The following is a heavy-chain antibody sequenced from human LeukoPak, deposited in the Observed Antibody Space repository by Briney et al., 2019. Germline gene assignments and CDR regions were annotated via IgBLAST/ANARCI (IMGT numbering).Heavy chain of an antibody. CDR2: INPGGSST. CDR3: ARSNQADDY. Sequence: GGSLRLSCAASGFTFSSYWMHWVRQVPGKGLVWVSRINPGGSSTAYADSVKGRFTISRDDAKNTLYLQMDSLRAEDTAIYYCARSNQADDYWGQGTLVTVSS. J-gene: IGHJ4*02. V-gene: IGHV3-74*01. D-gene: IGHD1-14*01. CDR1: GFTFSSYW.